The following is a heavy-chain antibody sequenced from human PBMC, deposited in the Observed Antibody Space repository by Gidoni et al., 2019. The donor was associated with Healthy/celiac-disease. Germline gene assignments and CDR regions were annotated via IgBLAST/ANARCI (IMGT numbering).Heavy chain of an antibody. V-gene: IGHV3-64*01. J-gene: IGHJ4*02. CDR3: AREAAGARSPFFDY. Sequence: EVQLVESGGGLVQPGGSLRLSCAASGFTFSSYAMHWVRQAPGKGLEYVSAISSTGGSTYYENSVKGRFTISRDNSKNTLYVQMGSLRAEDMAVYYCAREAAGARSPFFDYWGQGTLVTVSS. CDR1: GFTFSSYA. D-gene: IGHD1-26*01. CDR2: ISSTGGST.